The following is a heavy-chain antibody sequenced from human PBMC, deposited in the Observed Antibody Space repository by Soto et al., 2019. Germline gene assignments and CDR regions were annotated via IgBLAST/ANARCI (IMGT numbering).Heavy chain of an antibody. CDR1: GGSISSYY. J-gene: IGHJ5*02. Sequence: SATLSLTCTVSGGSISSYYWSWIRQPPGKGLEWIGYIYYSGSTNYNPSLKSRVTISLDEPNNQFSLHLTSVTAADTAVYYCARSIVTPSAMFDHWGQGLLVTVSS. D-gene: IGHD2-2*01. V-gene: IGHV4-59*12. CDR3: ARSIVTPSAMFDH. CDR2: IYYSGST.